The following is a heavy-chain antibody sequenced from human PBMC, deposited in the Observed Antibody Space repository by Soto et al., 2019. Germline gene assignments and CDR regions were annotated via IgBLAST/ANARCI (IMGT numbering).Heavy chain of an antibody. CDR1: GYTFTSYD. CDR2: MNPNSGNT. J-gene: IGHJ3*02. V-gene: IGHV1-8*01. D-gene: IGHD6-13*01. CDR3: ARLFHIAAASDVAFDI. Sequence: GAPVKVSCKASGYTFTSYDMHWVRQANGKRLEWMGWMNPNSGNTGYAQKFQGRVTMTRNTSISTAYMELSSLRSEDTAVYYCARLFHIAAASDVAFDIWGQGTMVTVSS.